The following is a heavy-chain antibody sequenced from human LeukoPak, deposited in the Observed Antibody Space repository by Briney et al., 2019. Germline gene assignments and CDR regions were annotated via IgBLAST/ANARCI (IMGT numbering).Heavy chain of an antibody. J-gene: IGHJ4*02. V-gene: IGHV1-18*01. CDR2: ISGYNGNT. CDR3: ARGRTHRRLWLGESTGGPFDY. D-gene: IGHD3-10*01. Sequence: ASVKVSCKASGYTFTSYGISWVRQAPGQGLEWMGWISGYNGNTNYAQKFQGRVTMTIDTSTSTLYMELRSLRSDDTAVYYCARGRTHRRLWLGESTGGPFDYWGQGTPVTVSS. CDR1: GYTFTSYG.